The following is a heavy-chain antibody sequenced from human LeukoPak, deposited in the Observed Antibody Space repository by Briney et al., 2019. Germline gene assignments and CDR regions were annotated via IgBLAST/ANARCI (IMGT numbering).Heavy chain of an antibody. CDR1: GYTFTGYY. CDR2: INPNSGGT. Sequence: ASVKVSCTASGYTFTGYYMHWVRQAPGQGLEWMGWINPNSGGTNYAQKFQGRVTMTRDTSISTAYMELSRLRSDDTAVYYCARKGIAAAGNWFDPWGQGTLVTVSS. V-gene: IGHV1-2*02. J-gene: IGHJ5*02. D-gene: IGHD6-13*01. CDR3: ARKGIAAAGNWFDP.